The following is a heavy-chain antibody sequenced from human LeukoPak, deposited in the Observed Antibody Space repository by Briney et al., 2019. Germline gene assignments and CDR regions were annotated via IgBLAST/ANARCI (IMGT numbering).Heavy chain of an antibody. J-gene: IGHJ4*02. CDR3: ARESSGRSLNY. CDR1: GFTFSSYS. Sequence: GGSLRLSCAASGFTFSSYSMNWVRQAPGKGLEWVSSISSSSSYIYYADSVKGRFTISRDNAKNSLYLQMNSLRAEDTGIYYCARESSGRSLNYWGQGTQVTVSS. V-gene: IGHV3-21*01. CDR2: ISSSSSYI. D-gene: IGHD1-26*01.